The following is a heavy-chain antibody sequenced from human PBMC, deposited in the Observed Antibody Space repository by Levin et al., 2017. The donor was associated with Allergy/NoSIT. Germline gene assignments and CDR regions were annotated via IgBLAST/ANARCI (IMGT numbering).Heavy chain of an antibody. CDR1: GFTFSSYW. D-gene: IGHD7-27*01. CDR2: INGDGSST. CDR3: ARIHIGSSNWHLDL. J-gene: IGHJ2*01. Sequence: QHGESLKISCAASGFTFSSYWVHWVRQVPGKGLVWVSRINGDGSSTKYVDSVRGRFAISRDNAKNTVYLQMNSLGAEDTAVYYCARIHIGSSNWHLDLWGRGTLVTVSS. V-gene: IGHV3-74*01.